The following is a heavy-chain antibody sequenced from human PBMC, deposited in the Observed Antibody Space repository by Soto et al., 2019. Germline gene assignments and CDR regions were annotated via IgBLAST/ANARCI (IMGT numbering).Heavy chain of an antibody. D-gene: IGHD3-10*01. CDR2: ISSSGSTI. CDR3: ARDESTMVQGVMDYFDY. J-gene: IGHJ4*02. CDR1: GFTFSDYY. V-gene: IGHV3-11*01. Sequence: QVQLVESGGGLVKPGGSLRLSCAASGFTFSDYYMCWIRQAPGKGLELVSYISSSGSTIYYADSVKGRFTISRDIAKNSLYQQMNSLRAEDTAVYYCARDESTMVQGVMDYFDYWGQGTLVTVSS.